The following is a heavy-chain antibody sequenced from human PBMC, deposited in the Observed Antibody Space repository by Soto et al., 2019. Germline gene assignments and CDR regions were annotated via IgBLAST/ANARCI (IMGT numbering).Heavy chain of an antibody. CDR3: ARGRTSYCSSTSCYTDYYGMDV. D-gene: IGHD2-2*02. CDR1: GYTFTSYA. J-gene: IGHJ6*02. CDR2: INAGNGNT. V-gene: IGHV1-3*01. Sequence: QVQLVQSGAEVKKPGASVKVSCKASGYTFTSYAMHWVRQAPGQRLEWMGWINAGNGNTKYSQKFQGRVTITRDTSARTAYMELSSLRSEDTAVYYCARGRTSYCSSTSCYTDYYGMDVWGQGTTVTVSS.